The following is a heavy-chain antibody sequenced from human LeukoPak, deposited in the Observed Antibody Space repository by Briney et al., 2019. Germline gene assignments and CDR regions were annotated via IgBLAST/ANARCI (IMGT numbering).Heavy chain of an antibody. V-gene: IGHV3-48*01. CDR1: GFTFQSYS. D-gene: IGHD5-18*01. CDR3: TRGGRGYSYGYSGDY. CDR2: IKRSSSTI. J-gene: IGHJ4*02. Sequence: GGSLRLSCAASGFTFQSYSMYWGRQAPGKGLEWVSYIKRSSSTIYYADSVKGRFTVSRDDAKNSLFLQMNSLKTEDTAVYYCTRGGRGYSYGYSGDYWGQGTLVTVSS.